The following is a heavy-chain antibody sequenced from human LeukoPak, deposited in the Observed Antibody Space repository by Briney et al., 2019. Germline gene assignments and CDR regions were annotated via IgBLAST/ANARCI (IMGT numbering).Heavy chain of an antibody. Sequence: GGSLRLSCAGSGFTLKNYWMTWVRQAPGKGLEWVANINEDGSLENYVDSVRGRFTLSRDNAKNSLYLQMNGLSAEDTAVYYCARPSYDSSGYYFDYWGQGTLVTVSS. V-gene: IGHV3-7*01. CDR1: GFTLKNYW. D-gene: IGHD3-22*01. J-gene: IGHJ4*02. CDR2: INEDGSLE. CDR3: ARPSYDSSGYYFDY.